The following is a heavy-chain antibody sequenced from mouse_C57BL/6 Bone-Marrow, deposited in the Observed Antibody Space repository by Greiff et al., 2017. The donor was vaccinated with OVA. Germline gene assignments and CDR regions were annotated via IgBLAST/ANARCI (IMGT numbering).Heavy chain of an antibody. CDR3: ARLGYYGPDY. Sequence: QVQLKQPGAELVKPGASVKLSCKASGYTFTSYWMHWVKQRPGQGLEWIGMIHPNSGSTNYNEKFKSKATLTVDNSSSTAYMQLSSLTSEDSAVYYCARLGYYGPDYWGQGTTLTVSS. CDR1: GYTFTSYW. V-gene: IGHV1-64*01. CDR2: IHPNSGST. D-gene: IGHD1-1*01. J-gene: IGHJ2*01.